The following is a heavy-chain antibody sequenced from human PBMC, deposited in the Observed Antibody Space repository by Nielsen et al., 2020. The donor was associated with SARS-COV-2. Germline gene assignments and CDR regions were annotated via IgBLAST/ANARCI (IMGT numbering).Heavy chain of an antibody. CDR2: IHYTAST. CDR1: SGSISGFY. D-gene: IGHD6-19*01. V-gene: IGHV4-59*01. Sequence: ESLKISCTVSSGSISGFYWTWIRQPPGKGLEWIGHIHYTASTIYSDSLKSRLRMSVDRTKNQFSLTLSSVTAADTAVYYCARVASNDWAYYFDYWGQGALVTVSS. CDR3: ARVASNDWAYYFDY. J-gene: IGHJ4*02.